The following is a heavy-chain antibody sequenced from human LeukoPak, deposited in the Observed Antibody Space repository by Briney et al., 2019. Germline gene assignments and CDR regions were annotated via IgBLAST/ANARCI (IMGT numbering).Heavy chain of an antibody. D-gene: IGHD5-18*01. V-gene: IGHV4-39*01. CDR3: ARRGSGSSRIDP. CDR1: GGSISSSSYY. J-gene: IGHJ5*02. Sequence: SETLSLTCTASGGSISSSSYYSGWIRQPPGKGLEWIGNIYYSGSTYHNPSLKSRVTISVDTSKNQFSLKLSSVTAADTAVYYCARRGSGSSRIDPWGQGTLVTVSS. CDR2: IYYSGST.